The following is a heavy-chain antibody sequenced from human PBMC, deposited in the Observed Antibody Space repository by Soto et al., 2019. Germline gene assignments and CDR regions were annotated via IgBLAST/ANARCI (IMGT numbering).Heavy chain of an antibody. CDR3: ARDLIAAPPSWFDP. J-gene: IGHJ5*02. CDR2: IIPILGIA. V-gene: IGHV1-69*08. D-gene: IGHD6-6*01. CDR1: GGTFSSYT. Sequence: QVQLVQSGAEVKKPGSSVKVSCKASGGTFSSYTISWVRQAPGQGLEWMGRIIPILGIANYAQKFQGRVTITADKSTSTAYMELSILRSEDTAVYYCARDLIAAPPSWFDPWGQGTLVTVSS.